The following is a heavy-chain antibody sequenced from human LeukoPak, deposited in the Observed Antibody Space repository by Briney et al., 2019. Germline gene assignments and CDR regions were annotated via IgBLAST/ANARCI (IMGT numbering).Heavy chain of an antibody. Sequence: SETLSLTCTVSGGSISSYYWSWIRQPAGKGLEWIGRIYTSGSTNYNPSLKSRVTISVDKSKNQFSLKLSSVTAADTAVYCCARDHDNSYGYYFDYWGQGTLVTVSS. CDR2: IYTSGST. CDR3: ARDHDNSYGYYFDY. J-gene: IGHJ4*02. V-gene: IGHV4-4*07. D-gene: IGHD5-18*01. CDR1: GGSISSYY.